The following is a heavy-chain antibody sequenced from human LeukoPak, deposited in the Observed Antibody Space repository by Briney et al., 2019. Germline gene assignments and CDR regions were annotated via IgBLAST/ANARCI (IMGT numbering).Heavy chain of an antibody. CDR1: GFTFSSYE. Sequence: PGGSLRLSCAASGFTFSSYEMNWVRQAPGKGLEWVSYISSSGSTIYYADSVKGRFTISRDNAKNSLFLQMNSLRAEDTAIYYCARGSAAFGSGSFYRHFDSWGQGTLVIVSS. V-gene: IGHV3-48*03. CDR3: ARGSAAFGSGSFYRHFDS. J-gene: IGHJ5*01. CDR2: ISSSGSTI. D-gene: IGHD3-10*01.